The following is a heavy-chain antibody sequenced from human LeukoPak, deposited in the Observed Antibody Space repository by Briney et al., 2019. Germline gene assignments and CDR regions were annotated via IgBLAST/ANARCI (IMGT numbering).Heavy chain of an antibody. D-gene: IGHD2-2*01. CDR3: ATCTTCSSSCYYCHMDV. CDR1: GFIFSTYS. Sequence: PGGSLRLSCAASGFIFSTYSMNWVRQAPGKGLEWVSYISSNTGTTYYADSVKGRFTMSRDNAKKSLYLRMNSLRAEDTGIYYCATCTTCSSSCYYCHMDVWGKGTTVTVSS. CDR2: ISSNTGTT. J-gene: IGHJ6*03. V-gene: IGHV3-48*01.